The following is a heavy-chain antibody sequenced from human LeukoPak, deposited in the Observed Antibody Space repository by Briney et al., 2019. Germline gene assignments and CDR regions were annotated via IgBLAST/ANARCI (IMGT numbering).Heavy chain of an antibody. J-gene: IGHJ3*02. CDR2: IGAADT. CDR1: GFTFSDFA. V-gene: IGHV3-23*01. D-gene: IGHD3-16*01. Sequence: GGSLRLCCAASGFTFSDFAMSWVRQAPGKGLEWVSSIGAADTYYADSVEGRFTISRDNSKNTLYLQLNSLRADDTAVYYCAKNWGPFDMRGQGTMVTVSS. CDR3: AKNWGPFDM.